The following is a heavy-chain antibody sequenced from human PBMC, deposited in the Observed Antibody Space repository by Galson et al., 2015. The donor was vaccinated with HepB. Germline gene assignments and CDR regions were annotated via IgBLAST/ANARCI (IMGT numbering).Heavy chain of an antibody. V-gene: IGHV3-73*01. J-gene: IGHJ6*02. D-gene: IGHD2-2*02. Sequence: SLRLSCAASGFTFSGSAMHWVRQASGKGLEWVGRIRSKANSYATAYAASVKGRFTISRDDSKNTAYLQMDSLKTEDTAVYYCTQYLPPADVWGQGTTVTVSS. CDR2: IRSKANSYAT. CDR1: GFTFSGSA. CDR3: TQYLPPADV.